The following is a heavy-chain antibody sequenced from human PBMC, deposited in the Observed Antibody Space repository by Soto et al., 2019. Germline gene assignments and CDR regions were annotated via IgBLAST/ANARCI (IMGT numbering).Heavy chain of an antibody. CDR3: ARQTELGYCISTSCGVGNWFDP. Sequence: QLQLQESGPGLVKPSETLSLTCTVSGGSISSSSYYWGWIRQPPGKGLEWIGSIYYSGSTYYNPSLKSRVPRSVDTSKNPLSLKLSSGTAADTAVYYCARQTELGYCISTSCGVGNWFDPWGQGTPVTVSS. CDR2: IYYSGST. J-gene: IGHJ5*02. D-gene: IGHD2-2*01. CDR1: GGSISSSSYY. V-gene: IGHV4-39*01.